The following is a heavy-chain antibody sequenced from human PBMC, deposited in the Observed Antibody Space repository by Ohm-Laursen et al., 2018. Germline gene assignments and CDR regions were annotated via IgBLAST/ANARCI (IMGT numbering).Heavy chain of an antibody. Sequence: AASVKVSCKASGYTFTSYGISWVRQAPGQGLEWMGWISAYNGNTNYAQKLQGRVTMTTDTSTSTAYMELSRLRSDDTAVYYCARGRPSYYDFWSGYDYWGQGTLVTVSS. V-gene: IGHV1-18*01. D-gene: IGHD3-3*01. J-gene: IGHJ4*02. CDR2: ISAYNGNT. CDR1: GYTFTSYG. CDR3: ARGRPSYYDFWSGYDY.